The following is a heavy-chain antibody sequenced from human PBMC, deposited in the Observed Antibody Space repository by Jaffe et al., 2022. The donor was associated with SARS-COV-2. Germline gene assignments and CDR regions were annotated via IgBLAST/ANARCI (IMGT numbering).Heavy chain of an antibody. J-gene: IGHJ4*02. CDR1: GFSFRNYG. V-gene: IGHV3-30*18. Sequence: QVQLVESGGGVVQPGGSLRISCVGSGFSFRNYGFHWVRQAPGKGLEWVTLISYSGSTQYYADSVKGRFTISRDNSRNTIYLQMNSLRVEDAAVYYCAKCASPDYYHGSGPHFDYWGQGTLVTVSS. CDR2: ISYSGSTQ. CDR3: AKCASPDYYHGSGPHFDY. D-gene: IGHD3-10*01.